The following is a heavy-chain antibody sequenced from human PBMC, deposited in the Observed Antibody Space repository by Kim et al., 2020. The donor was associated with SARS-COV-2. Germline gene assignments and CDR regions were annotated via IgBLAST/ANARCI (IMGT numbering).Heavy chain of an antibody. Sequence: GGSTYYADSVKGRFTISRDNSKNTLYLQMNSLRAEDTAVYYCAKRLAADYWGQGTLVTVSS. J-gene: IGHJ4*02. D-gene: IGHD3-3*02. V-gene: IGHV3-23*01. CDR2: GGST. CDR3: AKRLAADY.